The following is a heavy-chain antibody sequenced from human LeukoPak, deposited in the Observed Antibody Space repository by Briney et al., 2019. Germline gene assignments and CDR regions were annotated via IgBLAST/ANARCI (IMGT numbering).Heavy chain of an antibody. CDR1: GFTFNNYG. V-gene: IGHV3-53*01. D-gene: IGHD3-16*02. CDR3: ARGGLRLGELSFNY. CDR2: IYSGGST. Sequence: GGSLRLSCAASGFTFNNYGMHWVRQAPGKGLEWVSVIYSGGSTYYADSVKGRFTISRDNSKNTLYLQMNSLRAEDTAVYYCARGGLRLGELSFNYWGQGTLVTVSS. J-gene: IGHJ4*02.